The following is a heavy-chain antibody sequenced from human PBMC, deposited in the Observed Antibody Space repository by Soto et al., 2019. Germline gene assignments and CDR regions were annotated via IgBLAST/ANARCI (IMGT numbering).Heavy chain of an antibody. CDR2: IFPGSGGT. J-gene: IGHJ4*02. V-gene: IGHV1-2*02. CDR3: EREWQRGTDY. Sequence: ASVKVSCKASGYTFTTYFLHWVGQAPGRGLEWLGWIFPGSGGTNYAQKLQGRVNMTRDTSINTAYMELSRLTSDDTGVYYCEREWQRGTDYWGQGALVTVSS. D-gene: IGHD6-25*01. CDR1: GYTFTTYF.